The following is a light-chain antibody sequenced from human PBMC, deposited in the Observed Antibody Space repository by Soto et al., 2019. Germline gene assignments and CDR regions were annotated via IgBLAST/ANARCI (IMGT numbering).Light chain of an antibody. J-gene: IGKJ1*01. V-gene: IGKV1-39*01. CDR2: DAS. CDR1: QSITNY. Sequence: DIQMTQSPSSLSASVGDRISITCRASQSITNYLNWYQQKPGKAPVLLIYDASTLQSGVPSRFSGSGAGTDFTLTISSLHPEDVATYSCQQSLTTPPTFGQGTKVEIK. CDR3: QQSLTTPPT.